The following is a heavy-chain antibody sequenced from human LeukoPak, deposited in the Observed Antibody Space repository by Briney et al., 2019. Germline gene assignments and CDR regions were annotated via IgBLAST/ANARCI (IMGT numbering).Heavy chain of an antibody. CDR3: ARGDEWLVPGYFQH. J-gene: IGHJ1*01. D-gene: IGHD6-19*01. CDR2: INHSGST. V-gene: IGHV4-34*01. Sequence: KSSETLSLTCTVSGGSISSYYWSWIRQPPGKGLEWIGEINHSGSTNYNPSLKSRVTISVDTSKNQFSLKLSSVTAADTAVYYCARGDEWLVPGYFQHWGQGTLVTVSS. CDR1: GGSISSYY.